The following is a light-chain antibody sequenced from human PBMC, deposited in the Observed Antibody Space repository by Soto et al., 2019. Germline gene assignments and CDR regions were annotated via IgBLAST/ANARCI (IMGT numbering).Light chain of an antibody. V-gene: IGKV3-15*01. J-gene: IGKJ4*01. CDR2: GAS. CDR1: HNVNSN. Sequence: EVVMTQSPVTLSVSPGERATLSCRASHNVNSNLAWYRQKPGQAPRLLIYGASTRATGVPARFSGSGSGTEFPLPISSLQSEDFAVYYCQQYNDWPPLTFGGGTKVEI. CDR3: QQYNDWPPLT.